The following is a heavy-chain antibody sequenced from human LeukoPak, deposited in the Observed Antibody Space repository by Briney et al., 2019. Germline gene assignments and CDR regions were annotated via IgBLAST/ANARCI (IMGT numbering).Heavy chain of an antibody. J-gene: IGHJ6*02. Sequence: PSEALSLTCTVSGGSISSSSYYWGWIRQPPGKGLEWIGSIYYSGSTYYNPSLKSRVTISVDTSKNQFSLRLSSVTAADTAVYYCATQSRGSYWGNYYYYYGMDVWGQGTTVTVSS. CDR1: GGSISSSSYY. V-gene: IGHV4-39*01. D-gene: IGHD1-26*01. CDR2: IYYSGST. CDR3: ATQSRGSYWGNYYYYYGMDV.